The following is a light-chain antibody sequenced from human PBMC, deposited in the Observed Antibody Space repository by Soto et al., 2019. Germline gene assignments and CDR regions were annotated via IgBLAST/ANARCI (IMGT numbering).Light chain of an antibody. Sequence: DIQMTQSPSSVSASVGDRVSITCRASQDIANYLAWFQQKPGKAPELLIFAASTLRSGVPSRFSGSGSGTEYTLTVSSLQPDDFGTYFCQQLYNYPRTFGQGTKVDIK. CDR3: QQLYNYPRT. J-gene: IGKJ1*01. V-gene: IGKV1-17*03. CDR2: AAS. CDR1: QDIANY.